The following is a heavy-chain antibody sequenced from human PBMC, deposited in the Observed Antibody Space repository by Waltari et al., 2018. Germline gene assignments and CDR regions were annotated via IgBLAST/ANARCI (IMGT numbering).Heavy chain of an antibody. Sequence: QLQLQESGPGLVKPSETLSLTCTVSGGSISSSSYYWGWIRQPPGKGLEWIGSIYYSGSTYYNPSLKSRVTISVDTSKNQFSLKLSSVTAADTAVYYCASVSGGDCYSWAEDDYWGQGTLVTVSS. CDR3: ASVSGGDCYSWAEDDY. V-gene: IGHV4-39*07. J-gene: IGHJ4*02. D-gene: IGHD2-21*01. CDR2: IYYSGST. CDR1: GGSISSSSYY.